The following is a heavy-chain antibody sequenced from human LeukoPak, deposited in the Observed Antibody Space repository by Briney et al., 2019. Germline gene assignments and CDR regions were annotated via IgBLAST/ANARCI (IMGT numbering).Heavy chain of an antibody. D-gene: IGHD1-26*01. CDR2: ISYDGSNK. V-gene: IGHV3-30*18. CDR1: GFTFSSYG. J-gene: IGHJ4*02. CDR3: AKDRGSSTPGPY. Sequence: GGSLRLSCAASGFTFSSYGMHWVRQAPGKGLEWVAVISYDGSNKYYADSVKGRFTISRDNSKNTLYLQMNSLRAEDTAVYYCAKDRGSSTPGPYWGQGTLVTVSS.